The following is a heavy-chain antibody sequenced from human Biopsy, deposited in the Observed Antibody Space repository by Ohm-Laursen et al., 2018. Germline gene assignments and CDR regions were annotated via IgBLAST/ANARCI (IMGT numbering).Heavy chain of an antibody. CDR3: AKCMTGGSNYYFHH. V-gene: IGHV3-23*01. CDR2: ISGSGGST. Sequence: SLRLSCAASGFYFSNYAMSWVRQAPGKGLEWVSGISGSGGSTYYADSVKGRFTISRDNSKNTLYLQMNSLRGEDTAAYYCAKCMTGGSNYYFHHCGQGTLVTVSS. CDR1: GFYFSNYA. D-gene: IGHD2-8*01. J-gene: IGHJ4*02.